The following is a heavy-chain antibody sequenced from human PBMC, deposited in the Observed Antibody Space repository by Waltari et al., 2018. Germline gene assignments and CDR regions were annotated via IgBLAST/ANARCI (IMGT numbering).Heavy chain of an antibody. CDR2: IMPIFGTA. CDR3: ARGRIAAAGTPGDY. D-gene: IGHD6-13*01. CDR1: GGTFSSYA. J-gene: IGHJ4*02. Sequence: KKPGSSVKVSCKASGGTFSSYAISWVRQAPGQGLEWMGGIMPIFGTANYAQKVQGRVTITADESTSTAYMELSSLRSEDTAVYYCARGRIAAAGTPGDYWGQGTLVTVSS. V-gene: IGHV1-69*01.